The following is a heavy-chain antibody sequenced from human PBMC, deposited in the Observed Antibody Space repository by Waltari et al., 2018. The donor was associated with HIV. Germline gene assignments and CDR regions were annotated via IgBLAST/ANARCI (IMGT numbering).Heavy chain of an antibody. CDR2: ISTSSSAI. D-gene: IGHD1-20*01. Sequence: EVQLVESGGGLVQPGGSLRLSCTASGFSFSRNSLNWVRQAPGKWLEWVSYISTSSSAIFYADSVKGRFTISGDTAKNSLYLQMNSLRAEDTAVYYCARDRTRYYFDSWGQGTLVTVSS. CDR3: ARDRTRYYFDS. CDR1: GFSFSRNS. V-gene: IGHV3-48*01. J-gene: IGHJ4*02.